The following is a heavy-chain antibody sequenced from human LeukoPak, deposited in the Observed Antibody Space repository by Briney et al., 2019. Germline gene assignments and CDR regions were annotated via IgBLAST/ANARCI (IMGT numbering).Heavy chain of an antibody. J-gene: IGHJ4*02. CDR2: ISAYNGDT. D-gene: IGHD4-17*01. V-gene: IGHV1-18*01. CDR3: ARAPSFGDYGGDH. Sequence: PSVKVSCKASGHDFSNYGISWVRQAPGHGLEWMGWISAYNGDTNSAQKLQDRVTMTTDTSTNTAYMELRSLRSDDTAFYYCARAPSFGDYGGDHWGQGTLVTVSS. CDR1: GHDFSNYG.